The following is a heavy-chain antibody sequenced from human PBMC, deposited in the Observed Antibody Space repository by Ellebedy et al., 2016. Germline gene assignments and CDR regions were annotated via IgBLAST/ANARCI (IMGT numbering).Heavy chain of an antibody. J-gene: IGHJ4*02. CDR3: AREGYCTTTNCYRGRPPPDY. V-gene: IGHV3-30-3*01. Sequence: GGSLRLSXAASGFSFSSHGMHWVRQAPGKGLEWVAVISYDGSKKYYADSVKGRFTISRDNSKNTLHLQMNSLRREDTAVYYCAREGYCTTTNCYRGRPPPDYWGQGTLVTVSP. CDR1: GFSFSSHG. CDR2: ISYDGSKK. D-gene: IGHD2-2*01.